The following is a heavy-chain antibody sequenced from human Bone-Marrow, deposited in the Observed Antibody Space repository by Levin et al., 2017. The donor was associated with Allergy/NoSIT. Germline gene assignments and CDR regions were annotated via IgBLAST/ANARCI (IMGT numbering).Heavy chain of an antibody. J-gene: IGHJ4*02. V-gene: IGHV3-66*01. CDR3: ARDGKGQSSSPY. D-gene: IGHD6-6*01. Sequence: GGSLRLSCAASGFSVSNNFLNWVRQVPGKGLEWVSLIYSGGSTHYADSVKGRFTISRDNSRNTLYLQMNSLRVEDTAVYYCARDGKGQSSSPYWGQGTLVTVSS. CDR2: IYSGGST. CDR1: GFSVSNNF.